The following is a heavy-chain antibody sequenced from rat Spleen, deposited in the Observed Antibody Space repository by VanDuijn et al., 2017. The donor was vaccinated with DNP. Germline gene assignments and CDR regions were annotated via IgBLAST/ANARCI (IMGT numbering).Heavy chain of an antibody. CDR3: VTRGTGSDNWFAY. V-gene: IGHV4-2*01. D-gene: IGHD5-1*01. CDR2: IKQDSSVI. CDR1: GLNFSDYW. Sequence: EVQLVESGGGLVQPGRSLKLSCAASGLNFSDYWMGWVRQAPGKGLEWMGEIKQDSSVINHNPSLRDRFTISRDNAQNSLYLQMNSLGSEDTAIYYCVTRGTGSDNWFAYWGQGTLATVSS. J-gene: IGHJ3*01.